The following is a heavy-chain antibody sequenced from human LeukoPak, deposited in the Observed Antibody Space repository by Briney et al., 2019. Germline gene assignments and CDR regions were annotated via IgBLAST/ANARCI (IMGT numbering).Heavy chain of an antibody. V-gene: IGHV3-23*01. D-gene: IGHD3-9*01. J-gene: IGHJ4*02. CDR1: GFTFSSYA. CDR2: ISGSAGST. Sequence: GGSLRLSCAASGFTFSSYAMSWLRQAPEKGLQWVSAISGSAGSTYYADSVKGRFTIARDNSKNTLYLQMNSLRAEDTAVYYCASYDVLTGYSRHPLKRWGQGTLVTVSS. CDR3: ASYDVLTGYSRHPLKR.